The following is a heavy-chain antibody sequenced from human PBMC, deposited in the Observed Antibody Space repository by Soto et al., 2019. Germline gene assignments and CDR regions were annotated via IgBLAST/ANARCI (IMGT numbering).Heavy chain of an antibody. Sequence: SETLSLTCAVYGGSFSGYYWSWIRQPPGKGLEWIGEINHSGSTNYNPSLKSRVTISVDTSKNQFSLKLSSVTAADTAVYYCARAGYSSGWYPLAVDVWGQGTTVTVSS. V-gene: IGHV4-34*01. CDR2: INHSGST. CDR1: GGSFSGYY. J-gene: IGHJ6*02. CDR3: ARAGYSSGWYPLAVDV. D-gene: IGHD6-19*01.